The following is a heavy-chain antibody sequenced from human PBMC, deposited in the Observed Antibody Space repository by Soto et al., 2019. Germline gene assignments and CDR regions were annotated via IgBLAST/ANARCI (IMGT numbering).Heavy chain of an antibody. D-gene: IGHD6-19*01. Sequence: SVKVSCKASGGTFSSYTISWVRQAPGQGLEWIGKIIPILGIANYAQKFQGRVTITADKSTSTAYMELSSLRSEDTAVYYCARDISRQWLVRYFGAFDIWGQGTMVTVSS. V-gene: IGHV1-69*04. CDR2: IIPILGIA. CDR1: GGTFSSYT. J-gene: IGHJ3*02. CDR3: ARDISRQWLVRYFGAFDI.